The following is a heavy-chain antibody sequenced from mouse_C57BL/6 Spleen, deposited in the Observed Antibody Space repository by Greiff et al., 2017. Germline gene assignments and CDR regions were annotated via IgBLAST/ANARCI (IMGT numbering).Heavy chain of an antibody. CDR3: ARDYYGSRNWYFDV. CDR2: IDPANGNT. CDR1: GFNIKNTY. V-gene: IGHV14-3*01. D-gene: IGHD1-1*01. J-gene: IGHJ1*03. Sequence: LVESVAELVRPGASVKLSCTASGFNIKNTYMHWVKQRPEQGLEWIGRIDPANGNTKYAPKFQGKATITADTSSNTAYLQLSSLTSEDTAIYYCARDYYGSRNWYFDVWGTGTTVTVSS.